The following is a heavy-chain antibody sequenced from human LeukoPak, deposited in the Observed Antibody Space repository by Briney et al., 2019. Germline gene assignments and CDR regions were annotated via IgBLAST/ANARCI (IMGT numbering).Heavy chain of an antibody. J-gene: IGHJ4*02. CDR2: ISAYNGNT. CDR1: GGTFSSYA. V-gene: IGHV1-18*01. CDR3: ARGRSPIVGAYFDY. D-gene: IGHD1-26*01. Sequence: ASVKVSCKASGGTFSSYAISWVRQAPGQGLEWMGWISAYNGNTNYAQKLQGRVTMTTDTSTSTAYMELRSLRSDDTAVYYCARGRSPIVGAYFDYWGQGTLVTVSS.